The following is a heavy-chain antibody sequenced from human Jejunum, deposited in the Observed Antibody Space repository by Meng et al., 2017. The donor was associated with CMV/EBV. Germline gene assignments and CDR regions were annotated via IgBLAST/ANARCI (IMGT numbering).Heavy chain of an antibody. V-gene: IGHV3-23*01. CDR1: TFSNYA. Sequence: TFSNYAVSWVRQAPGKGLEWVSTIIDTGGSTYYADSVMGRFTISRDNSKNTLYLQMNGLRAEDTALYYCAKGQWEFGIGLGPSDYWGQGTRVTVSS. J-gene: IGHJ4*02. D-gene: IGHD1-26*01. CDR3: AKGQWEFGIGLGPSDY. CDR2: IIDTGGST.